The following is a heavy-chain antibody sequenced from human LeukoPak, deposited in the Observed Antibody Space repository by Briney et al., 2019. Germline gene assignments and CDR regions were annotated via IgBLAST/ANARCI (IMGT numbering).Heavy chain of an antibody. CDR1: GFTFSSNG. J-gene: IGHJ4*02. CDR2: IRYGGNDE. CDR3: AKDRSESYFYFDF. Sequence: GGSLRLSCTASGFTFSSNGMHWVRQAPGKGLEWVAFIRYGGNDERYADSVKGRSTISRDNSKNTLYLQMNSLRAEDTAVYYCAKDRSESYFYFDFWGQGTLVTVSS. V-gene: IGHV3-30*02. D-gene: IGHD1-26*01.